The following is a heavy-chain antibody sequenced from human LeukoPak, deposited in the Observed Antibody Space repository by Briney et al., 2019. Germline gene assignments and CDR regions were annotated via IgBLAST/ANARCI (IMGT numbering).Heavy chain of an antibody. CDR1: GGSISSGSYY. CDR2: IYTSGST. V-gene: IGHV4-61*02. J-gene: IGHJ6*03. Sequence: PSETLSLTCTVSGGSISSGSYYWSWIRQPAGKGLEWIGRIYTSGSTNYNPSLKSRVTISVDTSKNQFSLKLSSVTAADTAVYYCARDTYYYDSSGYYYYYYYYYMDVWGKGTTVTVSS. D-gene: IGHD3-22*01. CDR3: ARDTYYYDSSGYYYYYYYYYMDV.